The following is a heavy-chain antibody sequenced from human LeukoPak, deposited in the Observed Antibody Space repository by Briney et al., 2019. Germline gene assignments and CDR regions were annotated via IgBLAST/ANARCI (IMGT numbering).Heavy chain of an antibody. V-gene: IGHV4-59*11. CDR3: ARGAYSHWLPFDY. J-gene: IGHJ4*02. CDR2: IYYSGSI. Sequence: SETLSLPCSLSGDSLSSQHGSWTRQPPGKGLEWIGYIYYSGSINYNPSLKSRVTISVDTSKNQFSLKLSSVPAADTAVYFCARGAYSHWLPFDYWGQGTLVTVSS. CDR1: GDSLSSQH. D-gene: IGHD4-11*01.